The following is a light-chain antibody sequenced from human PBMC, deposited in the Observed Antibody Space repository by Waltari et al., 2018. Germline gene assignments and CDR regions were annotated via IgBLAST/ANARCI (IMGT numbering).Light chain of an antibody. CDR2: GVP. CDR1: STNVGGYNL. J-gene: IGLJ1*01. V-gene: IGLV2-23*02. CDR3: LSYSGRSDYV. Sequence: QSALTQPASVSGSPGQAITISCTGTSTNVGGYNLVSWYRQYPGKAPELMIFGVPERPSGISNRLSGSKSGNTATLTISGLQAEDEADYYCLSYSGRSDYVFGTGTRV.